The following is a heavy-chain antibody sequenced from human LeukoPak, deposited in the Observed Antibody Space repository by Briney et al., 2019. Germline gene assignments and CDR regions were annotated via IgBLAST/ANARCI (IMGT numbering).Heavy chain of an antibody. CDR1: GYTLTDLS. V-gene: IGHV1-24*01. CDR2: SDPEDGEA. CDR3: AAGRLYSLLDF. D-gene: IGHD5-18*01. Sequence: ASVKVSCKVSGYTLTDLSMHWVRQTPEKGLEWMGGSDPEDGEAIYAEKFQDRVIMTEDTSTDTAYMELSSLKSADTAVYCCAAGRLYSLLDFWGQGTLVAVSS. J-gene: IGHJ4*02.